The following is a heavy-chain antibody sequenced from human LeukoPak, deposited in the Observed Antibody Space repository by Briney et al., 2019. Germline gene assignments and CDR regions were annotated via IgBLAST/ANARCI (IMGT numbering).Heavy chain of an antibody. Sequence: GGSLRLSCAGSGFTFSRYWMSWVRQAPGKGLEWVSYISSSGSTISYADSVKGRFTISRDNAKNSLYLQMNSLRAEDTAVYYCAELGITMIGGVWGKGTTVTISS. D-gene: IGHD3-10*02. CDR3: AELGITMIGGV. V-gene: IGHV3-48*03. CDR1: GFTFSRYW. J-gene: IGHJ6*04. CDR2: ISSSGSTI.